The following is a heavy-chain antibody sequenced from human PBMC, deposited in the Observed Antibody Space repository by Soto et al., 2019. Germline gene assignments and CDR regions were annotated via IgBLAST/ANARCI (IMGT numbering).Heavy chain of an antibody. Sequence: ASVKVSCKASGYTFTGYYMHWVRQAPGQGLEWMGWINPNSGGTNYAQKFQGRVTMTRDTSISTAYMELSRLRSDDTAVYYCARGPGNYYYYGMDVWGQGTTVTVSS. CDR3: ARGPGNYYYYGMDV. V-gene: IGHV1-2*02. D-gene: IGHD3-10*01. CDR2: INPNSGGT. CDR1: GYTFTGYY. J-gene: IGHJ6*02.